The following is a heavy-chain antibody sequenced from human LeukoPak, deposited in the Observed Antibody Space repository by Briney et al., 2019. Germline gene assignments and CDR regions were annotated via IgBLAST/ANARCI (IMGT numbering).Heavy chain of an antibody. CDR3: ATESGSSYYFDY. D-gene: IGHD6-13*01. CDR1: GYTLTELY. CDR2: FDHEDGET. J-gene: IGHJ4*02. Sequence: ASVKVSCKDSGYTLTELYMQRVRQAPRKGLEGMGIFDHEDGETIYAQKDQGRVTMTEDTSTDTAYIELSSLRSEDTGVYYCATESGSSYYFDYWGQGTLVTVSS. V-gene: IGHV1-24*01.